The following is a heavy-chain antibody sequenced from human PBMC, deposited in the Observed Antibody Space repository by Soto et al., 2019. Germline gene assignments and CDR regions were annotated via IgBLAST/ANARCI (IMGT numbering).Heavy chain of an antibody. CDR3: ARDFSMDIVVVPAAIGSMDV. CDR2: IWYDGSNK. V-gene: IGHV3-33*01. J-gene: IGHJ6*02. CDR1: GFTFSSYG. D-gene: IGHD2-2*03. Sequence: ESGGGVVQPGRSLRLSCAASGFTFSSYGMHWVRQAPGKGLEWVAVIWYDGSNKYYADSVKGRFTISRDNSKNTLYLQMNSLRAEDTAVYYCARDFSMDIVVVPAAIGSMDVWGQGTTVTVSS.